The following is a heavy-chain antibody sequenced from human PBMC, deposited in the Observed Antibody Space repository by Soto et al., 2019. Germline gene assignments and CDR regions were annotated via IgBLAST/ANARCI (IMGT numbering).Heavy chain of an antibody. V-gene: IGHV1-69*01. CDR2: IIPLFHKT. D-gene: IGHD6-6*01. Sequence: QVQLVQSGAEARRPGSSVQVSCKASGYMFRNSAFTWVRQAPGQGLDWMGVIIPLFHKTSVAQKFQGRLTFTADASTSDVYMEVSSLTSEDTAVYYCARARLSNGDPNIYFFYGLDVWGQGTTVTVSS. CDR3: ARARLSNGDPNIYFFYGLDV. CDR1: GYMFRNSA. J-gene: IGHJ6*02.